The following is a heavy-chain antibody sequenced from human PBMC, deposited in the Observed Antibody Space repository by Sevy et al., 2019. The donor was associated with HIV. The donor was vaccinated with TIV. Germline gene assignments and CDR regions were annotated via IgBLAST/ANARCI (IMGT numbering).Heavy chain of an antibody. J-gene: IGHJ1*01. CDR2: IYWSDEQ. CDR3: AHRGGVHYYDSDGSYSRAEYFQY. CDR1: GFSLSTSGEG. V-gene: IGHV2-5*01. D-gene: IGHD3-22*01. Sequence: SGPTLVKPTQTLTLTCTFSGFSLSTSGEGVGWIRQPPGKALEWRALIYWSDEQPYSPSLKSRLTRTKDTSRNQEVLTMTNLDPVDPATYYCAHRGGVHYYDSDGSYSRAEYFQYWGQGTLVTVSS.